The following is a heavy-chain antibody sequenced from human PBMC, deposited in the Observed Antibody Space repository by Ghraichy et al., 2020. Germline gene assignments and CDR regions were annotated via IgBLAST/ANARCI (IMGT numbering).Heavy chain of an antibody. CDR2: TYSAGGT. CDR1: GFTVYSNY. V-gene: IGHV3-66*01. J-gene: IGHJ6*02. D-gene: IGHD1-7*01. CDR3: ARAPGIIGSTSQEDYGMDV. Sequence: GGSLRLSCAASGFTVYSNYMTWVRQAPGKGLECVSVTYSAGGTYYAESVKGRFSSSRDVSKNTMYLQMDSLRAEDTAVYYCARAPGIIGSTSQEDYGMDVWGQGTRVTGSS.